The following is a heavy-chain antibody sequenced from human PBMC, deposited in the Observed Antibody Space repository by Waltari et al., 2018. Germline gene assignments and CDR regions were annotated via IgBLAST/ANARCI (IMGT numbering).Heavy chain of an antibody. CDR2: IIGTFGAP. V-gene: IGHV1-69*05. Sequence: QVQLLQSGAEVKKPGSSVRVSCKASGGTLSSYAIRGVRQAPGQGLEWMGGIIGTFGAPNYAQKFQGRITSTTDESARTDDMEWSSLRSDDTAVYFCATSSSGWYQDASDIWGHGTLVTVS. J-gene: IGHJ3*02. CDR3: ATSSSGWYQDASDI. D-gene: IGHD6-19*01. CDR1: GGTLSSYA.